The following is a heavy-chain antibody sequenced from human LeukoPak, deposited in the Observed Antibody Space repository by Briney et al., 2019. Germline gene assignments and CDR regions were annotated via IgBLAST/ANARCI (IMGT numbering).Heavy chain of an antibody. CDR2: IKQDGSEK. D-gene: IGHD3-3*01. CDR1: GFTFSSYW. V-gene: IGHV3-7*01. Sequence: SGGSLRLSCAASGFTFSSYWMSWVRQAPGKGLEWVANIKQDGSEKYYVDSVKGRFTISRDNAKNSLYLQMNSLRAEGTAVYYCARDVYYDFWSGYRSLYYYYMDVWGKGTTVTVSS. CDR3: ARDVYYDFWSGYRSLYYYYMDV. J-gene: IGHJ6*03.